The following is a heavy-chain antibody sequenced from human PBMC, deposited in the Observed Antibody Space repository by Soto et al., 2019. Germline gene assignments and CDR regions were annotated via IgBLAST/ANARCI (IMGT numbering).Heavy chain of an antibody. J-gene: IGHJ2*01. Sequence: QVQLVQSGPEVKKPGAAVKVSCKASGYTFINFGIDWVRQAPGHGLEWMGRISAYNGETKYAQKFQGRVTMTTDTSTTTAYMDLTSLRSDDTAVYYCARAILGEFIAPHYYFDLWGRGTLVTVSS. CDR2: ISAYNGET. D-gene: IGHD3-16*01. CDR1: GYTFINFG. CDR3: ARAILGEFIAPHYYFDL. V-gene: IGHV1-18*01.